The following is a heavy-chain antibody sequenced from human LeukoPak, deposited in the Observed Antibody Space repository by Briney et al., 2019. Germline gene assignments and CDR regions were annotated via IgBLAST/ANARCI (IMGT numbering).Heavy chain of an antibody. D-gene: IGHD2-2*01. Sequence: ASVKVSCKASGYTFTSYGISWVRQAPGQGLEWMGWISAYNGNTNYAQKLQGRVTMTTDTSTSTAYMELRSLRSDDTAVYYCARRYCSSTSCYRQLEYWGQGTLVTGSS. J-gene: IGHJ4*02. V-gene: IGHV1-18*01. CDR2: ISAYNGNT. CDR1: GYTFTSYG. CDR3: ARRYCSSTSCYRQLEY.